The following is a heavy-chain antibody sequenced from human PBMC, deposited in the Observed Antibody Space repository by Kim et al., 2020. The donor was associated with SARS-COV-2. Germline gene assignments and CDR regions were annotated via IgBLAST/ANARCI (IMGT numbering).Heavy chain of an antibody. CDR2: IRSKAYGGTT. CDR1: GFTFGDYA. D-gene: IGHD3-10*01. Sequence: GGSLRLSCTASGFTFGDYAMSWFRQAPGKGLEWVGCIRSKAYGGTTEYAASVKGRFTISRDDSKSIAYLQINSLKTEDTAVYYCTRDTHYGSGSPDYWGQETLVTVSS. V-gene: IGHV3-49*03. CDR3: TRDTHYGSGSPDY. J-gene: IGHJ4*02.